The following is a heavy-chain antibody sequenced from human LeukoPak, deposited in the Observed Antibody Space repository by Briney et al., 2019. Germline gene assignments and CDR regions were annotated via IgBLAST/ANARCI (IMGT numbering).Heavy chain of an antibody. V-gene: IGHV3-7*03. CDR3: AKDKQWELQNGGFDY. Sequence: GGSLRLSCAASGFTFSSYWMSWVRQAPGKELEWVANIKQDGSDYYYVDSVKGRFTISRDNAKNSLYLQMNSLRAEDTALYYCAKDKQWELQNGGFDYWGQGTLVTVSS. CDR1: GFTFSSYW. J-gene: IGHJ4*02. D-gene: IGHD1-26*01. CDR2: IKQDGSDY.